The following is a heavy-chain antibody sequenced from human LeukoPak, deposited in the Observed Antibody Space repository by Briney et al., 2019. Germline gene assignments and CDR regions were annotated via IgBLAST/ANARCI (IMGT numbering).Heavy chain of an antibody. D-gene: IGHD6-19*01. CDR3: AREDSGWQFDY. CDR1: GFTFSSHA. Sequence: SGGSLRLSCAGSGFTFSSHAMNWVRQAPDKGLERVAIISFDGRTKHYAESVKGRFTVSRDNSKSTVHLETNSLRPEDTAVYYCAREDSGWQFDYWGQGTLVTVSS. CDR2: ISFDGRTK. J-gene: IGHJ4*02. V-gene: IGHV3-30*04.